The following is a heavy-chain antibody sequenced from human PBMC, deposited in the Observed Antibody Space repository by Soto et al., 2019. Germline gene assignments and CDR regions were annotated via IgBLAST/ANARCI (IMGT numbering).Heavy chain of an antibody. CDR2: IHHSGTS. Sequence: PSETLSLTCGVSGASFDDYYWSWIRQTPGKGLEWIGEIHHSGTSNYNPSLKRRLTISIDTSKTQFSLQLSSVSAADTAIYYCARGTRAQKLVPHPLDYWGQGTLVTVSS. D-gene: IGHD6-13*01. V-gene: IGHV4-34*01. CDR3: ARGTRAQKLVPHPLDY. CDR1: GASFDDYY. J-gene: IGHJ4*02.